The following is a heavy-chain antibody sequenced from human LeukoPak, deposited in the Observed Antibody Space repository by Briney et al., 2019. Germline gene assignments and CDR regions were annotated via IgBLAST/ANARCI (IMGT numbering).Heavy chain of an antibody. Sequence: PSETLSLTCTVSGGSISSSSYYWGWIRQPPGKGLEWIGSIYYSGSTYYNPSLKSRVTISVDTSKNQFSLKLSSVTAADTAVYYCASYIRNIVVVVAATPRAWGQGTLVTVSS. V-gene: IGHV4-39*01. D-gene: IGHD2-15*01. J-gene: IGHJ4*02. CDR3: ASYIRNIVVVVAATPRA. CDR2: IYYSGST. CDR1: GGSISSSSYY.